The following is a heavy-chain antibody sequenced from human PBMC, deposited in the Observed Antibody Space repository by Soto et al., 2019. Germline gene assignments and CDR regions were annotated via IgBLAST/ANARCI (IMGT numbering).Heavy chain of an antibody. V-gene: IGHV4-39*01. CDR2: IYYSGST. CDR1: GGSVNSISYH. J-gene: IGHJ4*02. D-gene: IGHD4-17*01. Sequence: QLQLQESGPGLVKPSETLSLTRTVSGGSVNSISYHWGWIRQPPGEGLEWIGAIYYSGSTYYNPSLKSRVTISVDTSKNQFFLKLSSVTATDTAVYYCARFSGPTVTAYPLDYWGQGTLVTVSS. CDR3: ARFSGPTVTAYPLDY.